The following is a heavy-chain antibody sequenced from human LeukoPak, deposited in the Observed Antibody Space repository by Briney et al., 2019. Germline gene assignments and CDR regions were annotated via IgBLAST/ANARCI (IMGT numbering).Heavy chain of an antibody. J-gene: IGHJ6*03. D-gene: IGHD3-9*01. Sequence: SGTLSLTCTVSGGSISSSSYYWGWIRQPPGKGLEWIGSIYYSGSTYYNPSLKSRVTISVDTSKNQFSLKLSSVTAADTAVYYCAGTLRYFDWLTPYMDVWGKGTTVTVSS. V-gene: IGHV4-39*07. CDR3: AGTLRYFDWLTPYMDV. CDR2: IYYSGST. CDR1: GGSISSSSYY.